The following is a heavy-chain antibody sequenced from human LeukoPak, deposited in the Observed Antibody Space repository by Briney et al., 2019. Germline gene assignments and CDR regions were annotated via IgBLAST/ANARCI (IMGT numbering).Heavy chain of an antibody. CDR2: MNPNSGNT. CDR3: ARVGLETDYYDSSGYYSFFDY. Sequence: ASVKVSCKASGYTFTRYDINWVRRVTGQGFEWMGWMNPNSGNTGYVQKFKGRVTMTRDTSIGTAYMELSSLRSDDTAVYYCARVGLETDYYDSSGYYSFFDYWGQGTLVTVSS. D-gene: IGHD3-22*01. V-gene: IGHV1-8*01. CDR1: GYTFTRYD. J-gene: IGHJ4*02.